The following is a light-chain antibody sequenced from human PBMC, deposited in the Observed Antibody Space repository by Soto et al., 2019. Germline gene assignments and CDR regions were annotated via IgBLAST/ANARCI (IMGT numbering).Light chain of an antibody. V-gene: IGKV1-33*01. J-gene: IGKJ5*01. CDR1: QDITNY. CDR2: DAS. CDR3: QQYNNLPT. Sequence: DIQMTQSPSSLSASVVDRVTITCQASQDITNYLNWYQLKPGKAPKLLIYDASNLETGVPSRFSGSGSGTDFTFTISSLQPEDIGTYYCQQYNNLPTFGQGTRLEI.